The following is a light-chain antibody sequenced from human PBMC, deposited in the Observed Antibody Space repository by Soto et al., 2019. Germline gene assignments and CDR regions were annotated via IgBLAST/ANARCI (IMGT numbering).Light chain of an antibody. CDR2: SVS. V-gene: IGKV2-30*01. CDR3: LPDTHWPPT. CDR1: QGLVYRNGNTF. J-gene: IGKJ2*01. Sequence: DVVMTQSPLSLPVTLGQPASISCRSRQGLVYRNGNTFLDWFFQRPGQSPTRLIYSVSTRDFGGPDRFGGSGCGTDFTLHISRVEAEDVGVYYCLPDTHWPPTFGQGTKLEIK.